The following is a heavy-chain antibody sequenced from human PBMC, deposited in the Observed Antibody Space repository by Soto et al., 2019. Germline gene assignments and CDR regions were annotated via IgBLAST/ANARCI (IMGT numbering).Heavy chain of an antibody. D-gene: IGHD6-19*01. J-gene: IGHJ4*02. CDR2: ISSSGSTI. Sequence: PGGSLRLSCAASGFTFSDYYMSRIRQAPGKGLEWVSYISSSGSTIYYADSVKGRFTISRDNAKNSLYLQMNSLRAEDTAVYYCARDPSSGWYELDYWGQGTLVTVSS. V-gene: IGHV3-11*01. CDR1: GFTFSDYY. CDR3: ARDPSSGWYELDY.